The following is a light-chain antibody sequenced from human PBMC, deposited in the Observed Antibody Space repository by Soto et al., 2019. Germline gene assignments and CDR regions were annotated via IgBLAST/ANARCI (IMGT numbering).Light chain of an antibody. CDR2: GAS. J-gene: IGKJ1*01. CDR3: QQYSSSPWT. CDR1: QSVDSNF. Sequence: EIVLTQSPGTLSLSPGERATLSCRASQSVDSNFLAWYQQKPGQAPRLLIYGASSRVPGIPDRFSGSGSGTDFNFTISKLETEDFAVHSYQQYSSSPWTFGQGTKVEIK. V-gene: IGKV3-20*01.